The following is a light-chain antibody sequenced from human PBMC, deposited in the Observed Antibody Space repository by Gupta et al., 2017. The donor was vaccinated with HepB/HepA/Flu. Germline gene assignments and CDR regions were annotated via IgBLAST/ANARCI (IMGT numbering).Light chain of an antibody. J-gene: IGLJ2*01. CDR3: CSYAGSSTLV. Sequence: QSALTQPASESASPGQSITISCTGTSSDVGSYNLVSWYQQHPGNAPKLMIYEVSKRPSGVSNRFSGSKSGNTASLTISGLQAEDEAYDYCCSYAGSSTLVFGGGTKLTVL. V-gene: IGLV2-23*02. CDR2: EVS. CDR1: SSDVGSYNL.